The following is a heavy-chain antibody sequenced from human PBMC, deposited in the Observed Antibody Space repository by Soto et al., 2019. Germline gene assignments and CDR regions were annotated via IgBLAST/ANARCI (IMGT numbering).Heavy chain of an antibody. Sequence: ASVKVSCKASGYTFTGYYMHWVRQAPGQGLEWMGWINPNSGGTNYAQRFQGRVTMTRDTSISTAYMELSRLRSDDTAVYYCARSQWLESVDFDYWGQGTLVTVSS. J-gene: IGHJ4*02. D-gene: IGHD6-19*01. CDR2: INPNSGGT. CDR3: ARSQWLESVDFDY. CDR1: GYTFTGYY. V-gene: IGHV1-2*02.